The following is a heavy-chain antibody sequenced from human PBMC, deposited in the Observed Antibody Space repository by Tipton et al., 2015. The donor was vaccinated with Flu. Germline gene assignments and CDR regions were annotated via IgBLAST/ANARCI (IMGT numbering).Heavy chain of an antibody. J-gene: IGHJ6*02. CDR3: ARASFYGSGTLHGMDV. CDR1: GGSIRSSSYY. CDR2: MYYSGST. D-gene: IGHD3-10*01. V-gene: IGHV4-39*07. Sequence: TLSLTCTVSGGSIRSSSYYWGWIRQPPGKGLEWIGNMYYSGSTYYNPSLKSRVTISVDTSKNQFSLKLNSVTAADTAVYYCARASFYGSGTLHGMDVWGQGTTVTVSS.